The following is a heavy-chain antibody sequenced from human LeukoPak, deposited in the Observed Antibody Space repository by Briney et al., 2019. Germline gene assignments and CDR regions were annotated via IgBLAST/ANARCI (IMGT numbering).Heavy chain of an antibody. J-gene: IGHJ4*02. D-gene: IGHD3-10*01. CDR1: GFTFSSYG. CDR3: ARGPPTMVRGVIKDDY. V-gene: IGHV3-66*01. Sequence: PGGSLRLSCAASGFTFSSYGMNWVRQASGKGLEWVSVIYSGGSTYYADSVKGRFTISRDNSKNTLYLQMNSLRAEDTAVYYCARGPPTMVRGVIKDDYWGQGTLVTVSS. CDR2: IYSGGST.